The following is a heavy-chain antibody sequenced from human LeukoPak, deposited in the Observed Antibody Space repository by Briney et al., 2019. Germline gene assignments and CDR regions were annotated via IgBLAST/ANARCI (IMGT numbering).Heavy chain of an antibody. Sequence: SETLSLTCAVYGGSFSGYYWSWIRQPPGKGLEWIGEINHSGSTNYNPSLKSRVTISVDTSKNQFSLKLSSVTAADTAVHYCARDTGDYSTYYFDYWGQGTLVTVSS. CDR3: ARDTGDYSTYYFDY. V-gene: IGHV4-34*01. CDR1: GGSFSGYY. D-gene: IGHD7-27*01. J-gene: IGHJ4*02. CDR2: INHSGST.